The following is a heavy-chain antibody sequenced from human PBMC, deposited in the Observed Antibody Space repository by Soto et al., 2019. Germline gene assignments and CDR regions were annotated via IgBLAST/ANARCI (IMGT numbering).Heavy chain of an antibody. D-gene: IGHD6-19*01. V-gene: IGHV3-21*01. Sequence: EVQLVESGGGLVKPGGSLRLSCAASGFTFSSYSMNWVRQAPGKGLEWVSSISSSSSYIYYADSVKGRFTISRDNAKNSLYRQMNSLRAEDTAVYYCARHQKRWSSGWYSWGQGTLVTVSS. CDR3: ARHQKRWSSGWYS. J-gene: IGHJ4*02. CDR2: ISSSSSYI. CDR1: GFTFSSYS.